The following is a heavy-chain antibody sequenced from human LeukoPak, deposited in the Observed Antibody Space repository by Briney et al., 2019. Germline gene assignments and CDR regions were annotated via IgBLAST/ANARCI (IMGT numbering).Heavy chain of an antibody. CDR1: GYTLTELS. Sequence: ASVKVSCKVSGYTLTELSMHWVRQAPGKGLEWMGGFDPEDGETIYAQKFQGRVTMTEDTSTDTAYMELSSLRSEDTAVYYCATVLVGPNGREVSGSWYGSAFDIWGQGTMVTVSS. J-gene: IGHJ3*02. D-gene: IGHD6-13*01. CDR2: FDPEDGET. V-gene: IGHV1-24*01. CDR3: ATVLVGPNGREVSGSWYGSAFDI.